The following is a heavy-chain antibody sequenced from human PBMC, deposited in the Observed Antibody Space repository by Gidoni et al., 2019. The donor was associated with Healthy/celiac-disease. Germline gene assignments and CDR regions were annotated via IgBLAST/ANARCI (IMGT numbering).Heavy chain of an antibody. Sequence: QVQLVESGGGVVQPGRSLRLSCAASGFTFSSYGMHWVRQAPGKGLEWVAFIWYDGSNKYYADSVKGRFTISRDNSKNTLYLQMNSLRAEDTAVYYCAREVAAAGLWFDPWGQGTLVTVSS. J-gene: IGHJ5*02. CDR1: GFTFSSYG. CDR2: IWYDGSNK. CDR3: AREVAAAGLWFDP. D-gene: IGHD6-13*01. V-gene: IGHV3-33*01.